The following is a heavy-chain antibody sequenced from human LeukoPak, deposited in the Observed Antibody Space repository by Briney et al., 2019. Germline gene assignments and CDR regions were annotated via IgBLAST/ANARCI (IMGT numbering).Heavy chain of an antibody. J-gene: IGHJ5*02. CDR3: ARDFSDTDWFDP. D-gene: IGHD5-18*01. CDR1: GFTFSSYS. V-gene: IGHV3-21*01. CDR2: IGSSSSYI. Sequence: GGSLRLSCAASGFTFSSYSMNWVRQAPGKGLEWVSSIGSSSSYIYYADSVKGRFTISRDNAKNSLYLQMNSLRAEDTAVYYCARDFSDTDWFDPWGQGTLVTVSS.